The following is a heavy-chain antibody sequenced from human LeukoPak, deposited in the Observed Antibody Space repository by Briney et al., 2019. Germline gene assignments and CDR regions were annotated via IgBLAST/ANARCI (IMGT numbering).Heavy chain of an antibody. CDR2: IRSNSDGGTM. J-gene: IGHJ5*02. D-gene: IGHD3-22*01. CDR1: GFTFSNAW. CDR3: ATDFYDST. V-gene: IGHV3-15*07. Sequence: PGGSLRLSCATSGFTFSNAWMNWVRQAPGKGLEWVGRIRSNSDGGTMDYAAPVKGRFTLSRDDSKTTLHLQMNSLQTEDTAVYYCATDFYDSTWGQGTLVTVSS.